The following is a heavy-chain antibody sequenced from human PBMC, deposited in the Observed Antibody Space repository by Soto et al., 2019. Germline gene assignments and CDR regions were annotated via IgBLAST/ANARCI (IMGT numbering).Heavy chain of an antibody. J-gene: IGHJ6*03. CDR1: GGSISSYY. CDR2: IYYSGST. Sequence: SETLSLTCTVSGGSISSYYWSWIRQPPGKGLEWIGYIYYSGSTNYNPSLKSRVTISVDTSKNQFSLKLSSLTAADTAVYYCARHGGYCSGGSCYMLEFPHYYYYYMDVWGKGTTVTVSS. D-gene: IGHD2-15*01. CDR3: ARHGGYCSGGSCYMLEFPHYYYYYMDV. V-gene: IGHV4-59*08.